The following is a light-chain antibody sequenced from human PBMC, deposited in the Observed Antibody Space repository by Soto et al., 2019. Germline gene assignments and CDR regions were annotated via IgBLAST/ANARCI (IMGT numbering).Light chain of an antibody. CDR2: RNN. CDR3: VSWDDSLSAEV. J-gene: IGLJ1*01. Sequence: QSVLTQPPSTSGNPGQRLTISCSGSTTNIGRNYVYWYQQFQGTAPKLLIYRNNQRTSGVPDRFSGSRSDTSASLAIRGLRSEDEAYYFCVSWDDSLSAEVFGTGNKVT. V-gene: IGLV1-47*01. CDR1: TTNIGRNY.